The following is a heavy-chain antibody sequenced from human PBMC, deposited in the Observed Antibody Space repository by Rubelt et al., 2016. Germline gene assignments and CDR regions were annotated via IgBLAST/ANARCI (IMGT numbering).Heavy chain of an antibody. CDR1: GYPFATYA. D-gene: IGHD4-17*01. CDR3: ARFALPAVTTAYYYYALDV. V-gene: IGHV1-3*01. J-gene: IGHJ6*02. CDR2: IDAGNGDT. Sequence: QVQLVQSGAEVKRPGASVKVSCKASGYPFATYAMHWVRQAPGQRLEWMGWIDAGNGDTKYSIHLQGRATFTRDTSASTAYMELSSLRSEDSAVYYCARFALPAVTTAYYYYALDVWGQGTTVTVSS.